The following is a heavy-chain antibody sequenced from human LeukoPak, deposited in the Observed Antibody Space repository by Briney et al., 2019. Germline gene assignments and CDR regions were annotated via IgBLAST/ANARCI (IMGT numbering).Heavy chain of an antibody. CDR2: IYTSGST. Sequence: SETLSLTCTVSGGSISSGSYSWNWIRQPAGKGLEWIGRIYTSGSTNYNPSPKSRLTISVDTSKNQFSLKLSSVTAADTAVYYCARAEWELDDAFDIWGQGTMVTVSS. CDR3: ARAEWELDDAFDI. V-gene: IGHV4-61*02. CDR1: GGSISSGSYS. D-gene: IGHD1-26*01. J-gene: IGHJ3*02.